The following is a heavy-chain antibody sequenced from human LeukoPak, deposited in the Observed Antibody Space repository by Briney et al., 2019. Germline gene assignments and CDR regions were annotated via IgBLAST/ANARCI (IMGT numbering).Heavy chain of an antibody. CDR2: IYSYGST. V-gene: IGHV3-66*02. D-gene: IGHD6-6*01. CDR3: ARLGGKQLVRYYQYYMDV. Sequence: GGSLRLSCAASGFTVSSNYMSWVRQAPGKGLEGVSVIYSYGSTYYADSVKGRFNISRDNSKNTLYLQMNSLRVEDTAVYYCARLGGKQLVRYYQYYMDVWGKGTTVTVSS. CDR1: GFTVSSNY. J-gene: IGHJ6*03.